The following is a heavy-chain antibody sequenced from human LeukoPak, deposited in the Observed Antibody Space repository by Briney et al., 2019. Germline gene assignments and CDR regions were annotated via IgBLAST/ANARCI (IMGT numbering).Heavy chain of an antibody. Sequence: PSETLSLTCAVYGGSFSGYYWSWIRQPPGKGLEWIGEINHSGSTNYNPSLKSRVTISVDTSKNQFSLKLNSVTAADMAVYYCARVGGENSGYRYYFDFWGQGTLVTVSS. CDR1: GGSFSGYY. J-gene: IGHJ4*02. D-gene: IGHD5-18*01. CDR2: INHSGST. CDR3: ARVGGENSGYRYYFDF. V-gene: IGHV4-34*01.